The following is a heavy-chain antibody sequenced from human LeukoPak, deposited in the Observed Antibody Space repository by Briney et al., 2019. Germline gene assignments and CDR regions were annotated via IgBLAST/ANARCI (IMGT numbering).Heavy chain of an antibody. J-gene: IGHJ4*02. Sequence: SETLSLTCTVSGGSISSYYWSWIRQPPGKGLEWIGYIYYSGSTNYNPSLKSRVTISVDTSKNQFSLKLSSVTAADTAVYYCARDRAVVAAYDYWGQGTLVTVSS. CDR3: ARDRAVVAAYDY. V-gene: IGHV4-59*12. D-gene: IGHD2-15*01. CDR1: GGSISSYY. CDR2: IYYSGST.